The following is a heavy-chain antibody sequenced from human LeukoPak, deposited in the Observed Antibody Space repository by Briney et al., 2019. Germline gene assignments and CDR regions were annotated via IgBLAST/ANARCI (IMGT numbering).Heavy chain of an antibody. CDR3: ARDGYSAEYFQH. CDR2: IYSGGST. Sequence: PGASLRLSCAASGFTVSSNYMSWVRQAPGEGLEWVSIIYSGGSTFYSDSVKGRFTISRDNSKNTLYLQMNSLRAEDTAVYYCARDGYSAEYFQHWGQGTLVTVSS. CDR1: GFTVSSNY. J-gene: IGHJ1*01. V-gene: IGHV3-53*01. D-gene: IGHD5-24*01.